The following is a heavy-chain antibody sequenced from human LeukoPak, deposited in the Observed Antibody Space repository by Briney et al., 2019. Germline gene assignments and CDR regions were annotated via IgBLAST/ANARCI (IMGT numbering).Heavy chain of an antibody. CDR3: AREHYYDSSGYYKLIGRRVRNWFDP. Sequence: SETLSLTCTVSGGSIGSYYWSWIRQPPGKGLEWIGEINHSGSTNYNPSLKSRVTISVDTSKNQFSLKLSSVTAADTAVYYCAREHYYDSSGYYKLIGRRVRNWFDPWGQGTLVTVSS. J-gene: IGHJ5*02. D-gene: IGHD3-22*01. CDR2: INHSGST. CDR1: GGSIGSYY. V-gene: IGHV4-34*01.